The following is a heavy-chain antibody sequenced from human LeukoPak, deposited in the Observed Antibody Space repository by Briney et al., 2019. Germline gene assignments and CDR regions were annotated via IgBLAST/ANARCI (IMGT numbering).Heavy chain of an antibody. J-gene: IGHJ6*03. D-gene: IGHD6-13*01. V-gene: IGHV4-34*01. Sequence: GSLRLSCAASGFTFDDYGMHWVRQPPGKGLEWIGEINHSGSTNYNPSLKSRVTISVDTSKNQFSLKLSSVTAADTAVYYCARGIAATIKHYYYYMDVWGKGTTVTISS. CDR3: ARGIAATIKHYYYYMDV. CDR2: INHSGST. CDR1: GFTFDDYG.